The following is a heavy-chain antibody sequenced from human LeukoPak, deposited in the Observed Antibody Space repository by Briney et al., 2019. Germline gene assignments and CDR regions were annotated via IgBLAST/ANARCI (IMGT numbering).Heavy chain of an antibody. J-gene: IGHJ3*02. Sequence: SETLSLTCTVSRGSISTYYWNWIRQPPGKGLEWIGYIYYTGTTDYNPSLKSRVTMSVDASKNQFSLKLTSVTTADTAVYYCARERTGDRAFDIWGQGTMVTVSS. CDR3: ARERTGDRAFDI. D-gene: IGHD7-27*01. V-gene: IGHV4-59*01. CDR2: IYYTGTT. CDR1: RGSISTYY.